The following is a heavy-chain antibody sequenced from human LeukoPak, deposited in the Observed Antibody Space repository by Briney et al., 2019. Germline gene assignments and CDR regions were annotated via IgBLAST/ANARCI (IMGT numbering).Heavy chain of an antibody. CDR3: ARRAGEYSHPYDY. J-gene: IGHJ4*02. CDR1: GFTVISNS. CDR2: YSGGNT. Sequence: GGSLRLSCTVSGFTVISNSWSWVRQAPGKGLEWVSFYSGGNTHYSDSVKGRFTISRDQSKNALDLQMNSLRAEDRAIYYCARRAGEYSHPYDYWGRGTVVTVPS. V-gene: IGHV3-53*01. D-gene: IGHD2-15*01.